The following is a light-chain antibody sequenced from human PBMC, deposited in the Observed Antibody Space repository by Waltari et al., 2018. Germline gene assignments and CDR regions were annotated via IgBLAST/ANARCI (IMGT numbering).Light chain of an antibody. Sequence: QSALTQPASVSGSPGQSITISCPGPRRDIVGYVYVSWYQQYPGKAPQLIIYDVIYRPSGVSNRFSGSKSGNTASLTISGLQAEDEANYYCCSYTSASTLGVFGGGTKLTVL. CDR2: DVI. J-gene: IGLJ3*02. CDR3: CSYTSASTLGV. V-gene: IGLV2-14*03. CDR1: RRDIVGYVY.